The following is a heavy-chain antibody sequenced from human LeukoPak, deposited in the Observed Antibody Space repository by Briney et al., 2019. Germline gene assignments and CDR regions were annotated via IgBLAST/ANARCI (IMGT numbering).Heavy chain of an antibody. Sequence: PGGSLRLSCAASGFTFSSYGMHWVRQAPGKGLEWVAFIRYDGSNKYYADSVKGRFTISRDNSKNTLYLQMNSLRAEDTAVYYCARSNYCDSSGYYYGLFYFDYWGQGTLVTVSS. D-gene: IGHD3-22*01. CDR3: ARSNYCDSSGYYYGLFYFDY. CDR1: GFTFSSYG. V-gene: IGHV3-30*02. J-gene: IGHJ4*02. CDR2: IRYDGSNK.